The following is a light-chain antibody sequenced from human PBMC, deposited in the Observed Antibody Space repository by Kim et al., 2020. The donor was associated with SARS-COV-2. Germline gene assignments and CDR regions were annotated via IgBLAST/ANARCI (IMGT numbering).Light chain of an antibody. J-gene: IGKJ1*01. CDR3: QQTYTTPQT. CDR2: GAS. Sequence: SSLGARSPFSCRATQTITDYVIWYQHAPGKAPRLLIFGASTLQSGLPSRFSGSGSGSDFTLTISGLQPEDFATYHCQQTYTTPQTFGQGTKVDIK. CDR1: QTITDY. V-gene: IGKV1-39*01.